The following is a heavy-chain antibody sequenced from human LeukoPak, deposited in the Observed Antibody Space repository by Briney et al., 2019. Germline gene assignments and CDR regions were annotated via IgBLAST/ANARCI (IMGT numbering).Heavy chain of an antibody. CDR1: GGSISSGDYY. CDR2: IYYSGSA. CDR3: ARVDLYSSTWRASNWFDP. V-gene: IGHV4-30-4*01. J-gene: IGHJ5*02. Sequence: SETLSLTCTVSGGSISSGDYYWSWIRQPPGKGLGWIGYIYYSGSAYYNPSLKSRVTISVDTSKNQFSLKLSSVTAADTAVYYCARVDLYSSTWRASNWFDPWGQGTLVTVSS. D-gene: IGHD6-13*01.